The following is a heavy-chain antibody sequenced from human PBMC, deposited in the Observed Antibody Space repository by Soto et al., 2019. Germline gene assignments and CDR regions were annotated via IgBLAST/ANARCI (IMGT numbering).Heavy chain of an antibody. J-gene: IGHJ6*02. Sequence: PGGSLRLSCAASGFTFSSYSMNWVRQAPGKGLEWVSYISSSSSTIYYADSVKGRFTISRDNAKNSLYLQMNSLRDEDTAVYYCAREGSLLYDYYYYGMDVWGQGTTVTVSS. CDR3: AREGSLLYDYYYYGMDV. CDR1: GFTFSSYS. D-gene: IGHD1-26*01. V-gene: IGHV3-48*02. CDR2: ISSSSSTI.